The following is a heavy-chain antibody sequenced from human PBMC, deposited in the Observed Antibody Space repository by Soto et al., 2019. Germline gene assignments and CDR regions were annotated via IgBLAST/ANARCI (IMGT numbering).Heavy chain of an antibody. CDR2: IDSSSVYI. Sequence: GGSLRLSCAASGFSFSDYRMNWVRQAPGKRLEWVSSIDSSSVYIYYADSLKGRFTISRDNAKNSLYLQMNSLRAEDTAVYYCAREARSNTVTSYFDYWGQGTLVTVSS. CDR1: GFSFSDYR. V-gene: IGHV3-21*04. CDR3: AREARSNTVTSYFDY. J-gene: IGHJ4*02. D-gene: IGHD4-4*01.